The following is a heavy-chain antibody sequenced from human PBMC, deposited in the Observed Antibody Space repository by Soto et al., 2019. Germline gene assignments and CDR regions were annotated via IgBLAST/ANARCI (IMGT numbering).Heavy chain of an antibody. CDR2: IYWDDDK. J-gene: IGHJ6*02. V-gene: IGHV2-5*02. CDR3: AHRDGDTESYYGGMDV. D-gene: IGHD5-18*01. Sequence: QITLKESGPTLVKPTQTLTLTCTFSGFSLSTSGVGVGWIRQPPGKALEWLALIYWDDDKRYSPSLKSRLTNNKDTAKNQVVLQMANMDPVDTDTYYCAHRDGDTESYYGGMDVWGQGTTVTVSS. CDR1: GFSLSTSGVG.